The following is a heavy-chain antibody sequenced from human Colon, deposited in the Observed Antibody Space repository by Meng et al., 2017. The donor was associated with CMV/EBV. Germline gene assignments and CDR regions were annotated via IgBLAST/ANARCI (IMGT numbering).Heavy chain of an antibody. D-gene: IGHD3-9*01. J-gene: IGHJ6*02. V-gene: IGHV1-69*04. CDR3: ARDMSARSTGYGMDV. CDR2: IVPCI. Sequence: SVKVSCKASGGTFGDFGVSWVRHVPGQGLEWMGMIVPCIDTRKIQGRVTITADRFTNMAWLELNNLTPNDTAVYYCARDMSARSTGYGMDVWGQGTAVTVSS. CDR1: GGTFGDFG.